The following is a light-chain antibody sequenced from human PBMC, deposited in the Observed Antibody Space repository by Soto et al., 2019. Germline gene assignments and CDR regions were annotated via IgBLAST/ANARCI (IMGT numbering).Light chain of an antibody. Sequence: DLQMTPTPPTLVASVRSRDPITCRASQSISSWLAWYQQKPGKAPKVLIYKASSLERGDPSRFSGSGSGTEFTLTISSLQPDDFATYYCQHYNSYSEAFGQGTKVDIK. J-gene: IGKJ1*01. CDR1: QSISSW. CDR3: QHYNSYSEA. V-gene: IGKV1-5*03. CDR2: KAS.